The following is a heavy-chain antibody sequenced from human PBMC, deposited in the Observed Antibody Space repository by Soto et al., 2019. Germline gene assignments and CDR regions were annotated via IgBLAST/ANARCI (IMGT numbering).Heavy chain of an antibody. D-gene: IGHD3-10*01. Sequence: SQTLSLTCTVSVGSISSSSYYWGWIRQPPGKGLDWIGSIYYSGSTYYNPSLKSRVTISLDTSKNQFSLKLSSVTAADTGVYYCARPMVRGVSRSTNDYYYDYGMDVWGQGTTVTVSS. J-gene: IGHJ6*02. V-gene: IGHV4-39*01. CDR2: IYYSGST. CDR3: ARPMVRGVSRSTNDYYYDYGMDV. CDR1: VGSISSSSYY.